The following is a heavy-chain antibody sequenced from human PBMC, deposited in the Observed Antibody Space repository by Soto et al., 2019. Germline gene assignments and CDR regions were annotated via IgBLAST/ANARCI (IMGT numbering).Heavy chain of an antibody. CDR1: GFTFSSYG. D-gene: IGHD6-6*01. V-gene: IGHV3-30*18. CDR3: AKDFSSSFAFDI. Sequence: QVQLVESGGGVVQPGRSLRLSCAASGFTFSSYGMHWVRQAPGKGLEWVAVISYDGSNKYYAGSVKGRFTISRDNSKNTLYLQMNSLRAEDTAVYYCAKDFSSSFAFDIWGQGTMVTVSS. J-gene: IGHJ3*02. CDR2: ISYDGSNK.